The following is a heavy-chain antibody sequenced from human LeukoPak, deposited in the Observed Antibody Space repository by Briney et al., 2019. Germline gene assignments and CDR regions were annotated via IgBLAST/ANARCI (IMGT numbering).Heavy chain of an antibody. CDR1: GGSISIYY. D-gene: IGHD2/OR15-2a*01. J-gene: IGHJ4*02. V-gene: IGHV4-59*08. Sequence: SETLSLTCTVSGGSISIYYWSWIRQPPGKGLEWIGYIYYSGSTNYNPSLKSRVTISVDTSKNQFSLKLSSVTAADTAVYYCARHPTEYYFDYWGQGTLVTVSS. CDR2: IYYSGST. CDR3: ARHPTEYYFDY.